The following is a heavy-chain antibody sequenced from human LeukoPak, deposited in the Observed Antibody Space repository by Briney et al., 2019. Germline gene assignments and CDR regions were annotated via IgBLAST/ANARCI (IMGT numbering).Heavy chain of an antibody. V-gene: IGHV3-23*01. CDR1: GFTFSSYA. J-gene: IGHJ4*02. D-gene: IGHD3-22*01. CDR3: AKDRSLHDSSGYYLFDY. CDR2: ISGSGGST. Sequence: PGGSLRLSCAASGFTFSSYAMSWVRQAPGKGLEWVSAISGSGGSTYYADSVKGRFTISRDNSKNTLYLQMNSLRAEDTAVYYCAKDRSLHDSSGYYLFDYWGQGTLVTVSS.